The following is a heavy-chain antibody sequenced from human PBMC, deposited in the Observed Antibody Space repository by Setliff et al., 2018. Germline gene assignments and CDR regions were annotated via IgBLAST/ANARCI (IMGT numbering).Heavy chain of an antibody. CDR1: GYTFTSNH. V-gene: IGHV1-46*01. Sequence: ASVKVSCKASGYTFTSNHVHWGRQAPGQGLEWMGTINPSGGSTIYAPDLQGRVTMTWDTSTNIAYMELSGLRYADSAIYYCIMNMVRPVTGLDCWGPGTLVTVSS. CDR2: INPSGGST. CDR3: IMNMVRPVTGLDC. J-gene: IGHJ4*02. D-gene: IGHD2-8*01.